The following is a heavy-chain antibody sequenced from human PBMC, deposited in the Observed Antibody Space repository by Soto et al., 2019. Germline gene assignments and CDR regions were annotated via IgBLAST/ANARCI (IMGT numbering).Heavy chain of an antibody. CDR2: IIPIFGTA. D-gene: IGHD6-19*01. J-gene: IGHJ3*02. CDR3: ARDGYSSGWSDDAFDI. V-gene: IGHV1-69*13. Sequence: SVKISCKASGGTFSSYAISWVRQAPGQGLEWMGGIIPIFGTANYAQKFQGRVTITADESTSTAYMELSSLRSEDTAVYYCARDGYSSGWSDDAFDIWGQGTMVTVSS. CDR1: GGTFSSYA.